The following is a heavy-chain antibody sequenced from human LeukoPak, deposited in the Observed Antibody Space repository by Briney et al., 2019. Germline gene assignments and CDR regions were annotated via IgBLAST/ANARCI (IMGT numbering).Heavy chain of an antibody. CDR1: GGSISSYY. D-gene: IGHD5-18*01. CDR3: ARGGSYGDARPNWFDP. J-gene: IGHJ5*02. Sequence: SETLSLTCTVSGGSISSYYWSWIRQPAGKGLEWIGRIYSSGSTNYNPSLKSRVSMSVDTSKNQFSLKLSSVTAADTAVYYCARGGSYGDARPNWFDPWGRGTLVTVSS. CDR2: IYSSGST. V-gene: IGHV4-4*07.